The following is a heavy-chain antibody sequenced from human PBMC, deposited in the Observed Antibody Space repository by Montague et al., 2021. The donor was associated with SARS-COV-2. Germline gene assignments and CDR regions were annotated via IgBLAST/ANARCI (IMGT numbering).Heavy chain of an antibody. CDR3: ARAGGFYECCGGYSGSAGFSDP. CDR2: IYYSGST. J-gene: IGHJ5*02. V-gene: IGHV4-59*02. CDR1: GGSVSSYY. Sequence: SETLSLTCTVSGGSVSSYYWSWIRQSPGKGLQWLGYIYYSGSTDYNPSLKSRVTMSVDTSKNQLSLRLNSVTTADTAVYFCARAGGFYECCGGYSGSAGFSDPWGQGILVTVSS. D-gene: IGHD2-21*01.